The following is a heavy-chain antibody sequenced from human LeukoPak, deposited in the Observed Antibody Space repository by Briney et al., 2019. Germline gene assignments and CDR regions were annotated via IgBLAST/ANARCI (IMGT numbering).Heavy chain of an antibody. CDR2: IYSGGST. Sequence: GSLRLSCAASGFTVSSNYMSWVRQAPGKGLEWVSVIYSGGSTYYADSVKGRFTISRDNSKNTLYLQMNSLRAEDTAVYYCARDVQYYDILTGYSQYFDYWGQGTLVTVSS. D-gene: IGHD3-9*01. CDR3: ARDVQYYDILTGYSQYFDY. V-gene: IGHV3-66*01. J-gene: IGHJ4*02. CDR1: GFTVSSNY.